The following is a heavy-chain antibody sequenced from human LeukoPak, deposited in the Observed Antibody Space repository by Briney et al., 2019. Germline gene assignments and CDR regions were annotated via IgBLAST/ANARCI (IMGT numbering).Heavy chain of an antibody. Sequence: GGSLRLSCAASGFTFSSDAMRWVRQAPGKELEWVSAISSSGGSTYYADSVRGRFIISRDSYKNTLYLQMNSLRAEDTAVYYCAKDLRLGELSLGGGQGTLVTVSS. V-gene: IGHV3-23*01. CDR2: ISSSGGST. CDR1: GFTFSSDA. D-gene: IGHD3-16*01. J-gene: IGHJ4*02. CDR3: AKDLRLGELSLG.